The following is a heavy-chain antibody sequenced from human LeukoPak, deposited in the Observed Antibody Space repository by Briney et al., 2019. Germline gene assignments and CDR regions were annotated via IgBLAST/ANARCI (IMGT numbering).Heavy chain of an antibody. V-gene: IGHV3-23*01. CDR3: AKDLSLDIVATIAGDY. CDR1: GFTFSSYA. Sequence: GGSLRLPCAASGFTFSSYAMSWVRQAPGKGLEWVSAISGSGGSTYYADSVKGRFTISRDNSKNTLYLQMNSLRAEDTAVYYCAKDLSLDIVATIAGDYWGQGTLVTVSS. CDR2: ISGSGGST. D-gene: IGHD5-12*01. J-gene: IGHJ4*02.